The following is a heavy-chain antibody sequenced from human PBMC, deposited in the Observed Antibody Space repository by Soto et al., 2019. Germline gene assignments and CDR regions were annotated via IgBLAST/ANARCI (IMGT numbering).Heavy chain of an antibody. V-gene: IGHV3-53*02. CDR1: GFTVSSYY. CDR3: ARDGWYSSSWLLDWYFAL. Sequence: EVQLVETGGGLIQPGGSLRLSCAASGFTVSSYYMSWVRQAPGKGLEWVAVIYCGGSTYYADSVKGRFTISRDNSKNTLYLQMNSLRAEDTAVYYCARDGWYSSSWLLDWYFALWGRGTLVTVSS. CDR2: IYCGGST. D-gene: IGHD6-13*01. J-gene: IGHJ2*01.